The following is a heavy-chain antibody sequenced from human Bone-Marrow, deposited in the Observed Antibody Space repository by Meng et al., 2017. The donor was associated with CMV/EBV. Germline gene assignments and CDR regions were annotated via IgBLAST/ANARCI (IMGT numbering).Heavy chain of an antibody. CDR3: ARDSANVGGGMDV. V-gene: IGHV4-34*01. CDR1: GGSFGNYY. D-gene: IGHD2-8*01. CDR2: IHHSGST. Sequence: GSLRLSCAVYGGSFGNYYWTWIRQPPGKGLEWIGEIHHSGSTKYNPSLNSRVTISVDTSKNQFSLRLTSVIAADTAVYYCARDSANVGGGMDVWGQGTTVTVSS. J-gene: IGHJ6*02.